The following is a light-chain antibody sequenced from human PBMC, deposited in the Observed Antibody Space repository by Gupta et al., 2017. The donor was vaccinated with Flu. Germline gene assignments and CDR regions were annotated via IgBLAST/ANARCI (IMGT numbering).Light chain of an antibody. CDR1: QSARSY. J-gene: IGKJ1*01. V-gene: IGKV3-11*01. CDR3: QQRSNWPWT. CDR2: DVS. Sequence: PATLSLSPGERATLSCRASQSARSYLAWYQQTPGQGPRLLIYDVSNSATGIPARFSGSGSGTDFTLTITNLDPEDSAVYYCQQRSNWPWTFGQGTKVEIK.